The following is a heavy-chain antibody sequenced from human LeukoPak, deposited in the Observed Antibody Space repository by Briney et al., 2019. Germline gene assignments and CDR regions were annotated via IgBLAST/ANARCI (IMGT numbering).Heavy chain of an antibody. D-gene: IGHD2-15*01. CDR1: GESFSGYY. CDR3: ARAFKRYCGGGSCRDY. CDR2: INHSGST. Sequence: SETLSLTCAVYGESFSGYYWSCIRQPPGKGLEWIGEINHSGSTNYNPSLKSRVTISVDTSKNQFSLKLSSVTAADTAVYYCARAFKRYCGGGSCRDYWGQGTLVTVSS. J-gene: IGHJ4*02. V-gene: IGHV4-34*01.